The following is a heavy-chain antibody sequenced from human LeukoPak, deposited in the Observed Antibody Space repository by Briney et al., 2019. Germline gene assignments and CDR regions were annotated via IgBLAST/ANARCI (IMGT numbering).Heavy chain of an antibody. J-gene: IGHJ4*02. D-gene: IGHD6-19*01. CDR2: IRFDGSDK. CDR3: AKIGAVAGHFDY. CDR1: GFTFSIYG. Sequence: GGSLRLSCAASGFTFSIYGMLCVRQAPGKGLEWVAFIRFDGSDKYHADSVKGRFTISRDNSKNTVYLQMNSLRVEDTAVYYCAKIGAVAGHFDYWGQGTLVTVSS. V-gene: IGHV3-30*02.